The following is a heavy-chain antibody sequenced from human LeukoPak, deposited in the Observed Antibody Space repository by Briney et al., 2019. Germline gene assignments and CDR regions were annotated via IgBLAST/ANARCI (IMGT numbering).Heavy chain of an antibody. CDR1: GGSISSGSYY. Sequence: SETLSLTCTVSGGSISSGSYYWSWIRQPAGKGLEWIGRIYTSGSTNYNPSLKSRVTISVDTSKNQFSLKLSSVTAADTAVYYCARSRYSSGTYYFDYWGQGTLVTVSS. J-gene: IGHJ4*02. CDR2: IYTSGST. D-gene: IGHD3-10*01. V-gene: IGHV4-61*02. CDR3: ARSRYSSGTYYFDY.